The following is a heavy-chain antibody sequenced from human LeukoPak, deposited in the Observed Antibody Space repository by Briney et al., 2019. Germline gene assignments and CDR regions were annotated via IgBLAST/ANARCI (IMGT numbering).Heavy chain of an antibody. Sequence: SETLSLTCTVSGGSISSYYWNWIRQPPGKGLEWIGYIYYSGSTNYNPSLKSRVTISLDTFKNQFSLKLSSVTAADTAVYYCARDGAHKNHYYSYYYMDVWGKGTTVTISS. D-gene: IGHD3-16*01. CDR2: IYYSGST. CDR3: ARDGAHKNHYYSYYYMDV. J-gene: IGHJ6*03. V-gene: IGHV4-59*01. CDR1: GGSISSYY.